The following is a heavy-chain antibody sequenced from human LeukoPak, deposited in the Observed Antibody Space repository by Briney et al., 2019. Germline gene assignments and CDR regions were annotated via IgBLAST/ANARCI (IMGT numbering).Heavy chain of an antibody. V-gene: IGHV4-39*01. Sequence: SEPLSLTCTVSGGSLRRCYYYWGRVRQPPGKGLEWIGSIYDSGSTYYNPSLKSRVTISVDTSKNQFALKLNSVTAADTAVYYCARHYGPWGQGTLVTVSS. D-gene: IGHD3-10*01. CDR2: IYDSGST. J-gene: IGHJ5*02. CDR1: GGSLRRCYYY. CDR3: ARHYGP.